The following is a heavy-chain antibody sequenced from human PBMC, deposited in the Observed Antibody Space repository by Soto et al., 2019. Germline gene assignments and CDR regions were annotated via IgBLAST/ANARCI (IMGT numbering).Heavy chain of an antibody. CDR2: INVANGNT. CDR1: GYTFIRSA. Sequence: QVQLVQSGAEKTKPGASVKVSCKASGYTFIRSAMHWVRQAPGQRLEWMGWINVANGNTKYSQKFQGRVTITRDTSATTAYMELSSLTSEDTAVYYCARGNLWSGYPYYFDYWGRGTLVTVSS. D-gene: IGHD3-3*01. CDR3: ARGNLWSGYPYYFDY. V-gene: IGHV1-3*05. J-gene: IGHJ4*01.